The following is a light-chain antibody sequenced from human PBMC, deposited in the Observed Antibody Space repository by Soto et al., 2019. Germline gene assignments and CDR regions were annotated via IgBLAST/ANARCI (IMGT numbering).Light chain of an antibody. J-gene: IGKJ4*01. V-gene: IGKV3-15*01. CDR3: QYYNNWLGT. Sequence: EIVMTQSPATLSVSPGERVTLSCRANQTISNTLAWYQQKPGQAPRLLIYAASPRATGVPARFSGSGSGTEFTLTISSLQSEDFTIYYCQYYNNWLGTFGGGTKVDIK. CDR1: QTISNT. CDR2: AAS.